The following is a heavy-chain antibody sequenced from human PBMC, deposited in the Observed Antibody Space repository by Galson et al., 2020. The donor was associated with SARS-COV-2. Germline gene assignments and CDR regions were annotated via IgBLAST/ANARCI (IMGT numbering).Heavy chain of an antibody. CDR3: TRLRGNDFGAAVGPFDF. CDR2: INWSGAST. J-gene: IGHJ3*01. D-gene: IGHD1-1*01. V-gene: IGHV3-20*04. Sequence: GGSLRLSCAASGFTIDDFGMSWVRDVPGKGLEWVCGINWSGASTGYADSVKGRFSISRDNAGNSMYLQMNSLRAEDTALYYCTRLRGNDFGAAVGPFDFWVQGTVVTVSS. CDR1: GFTIDDFG.